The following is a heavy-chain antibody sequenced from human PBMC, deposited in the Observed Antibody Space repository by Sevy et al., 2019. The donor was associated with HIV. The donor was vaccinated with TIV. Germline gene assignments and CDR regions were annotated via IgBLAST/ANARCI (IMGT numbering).Heavy chain of an antibody. CDR1: GFTFSSYG. D-gene: IGHD3-16*01. Sequence: GGSLRLSCAASGFTFSSYGMHWVRQAPGKGLEWVAVISYDGSNKYSADSVKGRFTISRDNSRNTLYLQMQSLRADDTAVYFCARDPHSVPHWGSFDSWGQGTLVTVSS. V-gene: IGHV3-30*03. CDR2: ISYDGSNK. J-gene: IGHJ4*02. CDR3: ARDPHSVPHWGSFDS.